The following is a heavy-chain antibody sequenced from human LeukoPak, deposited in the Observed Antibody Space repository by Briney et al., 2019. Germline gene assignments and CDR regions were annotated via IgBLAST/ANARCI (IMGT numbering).Heavy chain of an antibody. D-gene: IGHD3-10*02. CDR2: IYSGGST. J-gene: IGHJ4*02. CDR3: AKDVRRSQGEPIFDY. CDR1: GFTVSSNY. Sequence: GGSLRLSCAASGFTVSSNYMSWVRQAPGKGLEWVSVIYSGGSTYYADSVKGRFTISRDNSKNTLYLQMNSLRAEDTALYYCAKDVRRSQGEPIFDYWGQGTLVTVSS. V-gene: IGHV3-53*05.